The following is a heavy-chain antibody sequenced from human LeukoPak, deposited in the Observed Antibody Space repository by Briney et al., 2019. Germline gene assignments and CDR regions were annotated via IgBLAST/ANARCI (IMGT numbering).Heavy chain of an antibody. V-gene: IGHV1-2*02. CDR3: ARARLPQDIVVVPEGFDY. J-gene: IGHJ4*02. D-gene: IGHD2-2*01. CDR1: GYTFTGYY. Sequence: ASLKVSCKASGYTFTGYYMHWVRQPPGQGLEWMGWINPKSGGTNYAQKFQGRVTMTRDTSISTAYMELSRLRSDDTAVYYCARARLPQDIVVVPEGFDYWGQGTLVTVSS. CDR2: INPKSGGT.